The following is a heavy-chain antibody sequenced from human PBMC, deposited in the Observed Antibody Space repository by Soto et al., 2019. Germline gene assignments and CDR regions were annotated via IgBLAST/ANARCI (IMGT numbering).Heavy chain of an antibody. CDR1: GGFISSGGYY. V-gene: IGHV4-31*03. Sequence: SETLSLTCTGSGGFISSGGYYWSCIRQHPGQGLESIGYIYYSGSTYYNPSLKSRVTVSVDTSKNQSSLKLSSVTAAVTAVYYCTCLPYDFWSGFSGMDVWGQGTTVTVSS. CDR3: TCLPYDFWSGFSGMDV. D-gene: IGHD3-3*01. CDR2: IYYSGST. J-gene: IGHJ6*02.